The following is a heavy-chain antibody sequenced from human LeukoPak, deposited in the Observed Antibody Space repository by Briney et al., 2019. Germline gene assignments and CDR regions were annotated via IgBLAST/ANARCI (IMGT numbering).Heavy chain of an antibody. Sequence: GGSLRLSCAASGFTFSSYSMNWVRQAPGKGLEWVSSISSSSSYIYYADSVKGRFTISRDNAKNSLYLQMNSLRAEDTAVYYCARDSLLYDNAFDIWGQGTMVTVSS. V-gene: IGHV3-21*01. CDR1: GFTFSSYS. J-gene: IGHJ3*02. CDR3: ARDSLLYDNAFDI. D-gene: IGHD3-9*01. CDR2: ISSSSSYI.